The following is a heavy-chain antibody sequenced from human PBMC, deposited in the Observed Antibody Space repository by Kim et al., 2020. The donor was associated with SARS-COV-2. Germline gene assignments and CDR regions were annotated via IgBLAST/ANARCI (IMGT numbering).Heavy chain of an antibody. D-gene: IGHD3-3*01. CDR2: IDPVDSET. J-gene: IGHJ4*02. Sequence: GESLKISCKGSGYTFTTHWIAWVRQMPGKGLEWMGIIDPVDSETRYGPSFQGQVTISADKSTSTAYLQWSSLKASDTATYYCARGDRVVISTFDSWGQGTLVTVSS. CDR1: GYTFTTHW. V-gene: IGHV5-51*01. CDR3: ARGDRVVISTFDS.